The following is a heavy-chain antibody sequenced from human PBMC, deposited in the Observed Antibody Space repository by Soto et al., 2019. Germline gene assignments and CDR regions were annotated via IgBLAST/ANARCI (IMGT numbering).Heavy chain of an antibody. Sequence: PGGSLRLSCVVSGFTLSNNYMSWVRQAPGKGLEWVSLIDAGDNTYYADSVKGRFTISRDISKSTVSLLMNSLRAEDTAVYYCARDFRDGYYFDYWGQGTLVTVSS. V-gene: IGHV3-66*01. CDR3: ARDFRDGYYFDY. CDR2: IDAGDNT. J-gene: IGHJ4*02. CDR1: GFTLSNNY. D-gene: IGHD5-12*01.